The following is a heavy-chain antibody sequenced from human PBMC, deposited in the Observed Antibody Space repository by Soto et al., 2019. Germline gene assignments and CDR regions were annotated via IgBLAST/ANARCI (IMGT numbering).Heavy chain of an antibody. Sequence: SQTLSLTCAISGDSVSSNSAAWNWIRQSPSRGLEWLGRTYYRSKWYNDYAVSVKSRITINPDTSKNQFSLQLNSVTPEDTAVYYCARDGAGCSSTSCYPYYYMDVWGKGTTVTVSS. CDR2: TYYRSKWYN. CDR1: GDSVSSNSAA. D-gene: IGHD2-2*01. J-gene: IGHJ6*03. V-gene: IGHV6-1*01. CDR3: ARDGAGCSSTSCYPYYYMDV.